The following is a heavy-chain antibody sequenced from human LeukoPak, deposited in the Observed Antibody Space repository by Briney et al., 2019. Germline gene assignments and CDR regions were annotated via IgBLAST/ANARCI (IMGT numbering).Heavy chain of an antibody. CDR1: GGTSSNYA. J-gene: IGHJ6*02. D-gene: IGHD1-26*01. CDR2: IIPIFGPA. CDR3: AKERWEPPFYYYGMDV. Sequence: SVKVSCKASGGTSSNYAIHWVRQAPGQGLEWMGGIIPIFGPANSAQKFQARVTFTAGESTSTPSMELRSLTSEDTAVYYCAKERWEPPFYYYGMDVWGQGTTVIVSS. V-gene: IGHV1-69*13.